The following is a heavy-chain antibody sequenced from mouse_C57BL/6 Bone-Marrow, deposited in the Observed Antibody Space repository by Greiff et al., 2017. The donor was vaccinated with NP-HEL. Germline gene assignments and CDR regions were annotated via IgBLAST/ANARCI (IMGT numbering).Heavy chain of an antibody. D-gene: IGHD4-1*02. V-gene: IGHV1-19*01. Sequence: EVQLQQSGPVLVKPGASVKMSCKASGYTFTDYYMNWVKQSHGKSLEWIGVINPYNGGTSYNQKFKGKATLTVDKSSSTAYMELNSLTSEDSAVYYCARRKLPTGPYYFDYWGQGTTLTVSS. J-gene: IGHJ2*01. CDR3: ARRKLPTGPYYFDY. CDR2: INPYNGGT. CDR1: GYTFTDYY.